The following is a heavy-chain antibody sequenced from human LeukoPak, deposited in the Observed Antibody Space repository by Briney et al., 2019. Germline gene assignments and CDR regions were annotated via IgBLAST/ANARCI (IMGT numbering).Heavy chain of an antibody. V-gene: IGHV3-21*01. D-gene: IGHD5-18*01. CDR3: ARDAVDTANAV. CDR1: GFTFSNYN. Sequence: PGGSLRLPCAASGFTFSNYNMNWARQAPGKGLEWVSTISSSRSSYIYYADSVKGRFTISRDNAKNSLYLQMNSLRAEDTAVYYCARDAVDTANAVWGQGTTVTVSS. CDR2: ISSSRSSYI. J-gene: IGHJ6*02.